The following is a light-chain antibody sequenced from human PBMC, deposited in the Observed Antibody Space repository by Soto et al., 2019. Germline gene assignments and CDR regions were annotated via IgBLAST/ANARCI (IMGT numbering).Light chain of an antibody. V-gene: IGLV2-14*01. CDR2: EVT. CDR3: SSYTSSTTL. Sequence: QSALTQPASVSGSPGQSITISCTGTNSDVGGYNYVSWYQQHPGKAPQLMIYEVTNRPSGVSIRFSGSKSGNTASLTISGLQAEDEADYYCSSYTSSTTLFGGGTKLTVL. J-gene: IGLJ2*01. CDR1: NSDVGGYNY.